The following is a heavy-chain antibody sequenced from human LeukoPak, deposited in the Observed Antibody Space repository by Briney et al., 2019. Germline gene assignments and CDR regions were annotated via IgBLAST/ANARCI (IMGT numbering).Heavy chain of an antibody. Sequence: PSETLSLTCAVYGGSFSGYYWSWIRQPPGEGLEWIGEINHSGSTNYNPSLKSRVTISVDTSKNQFSLKLSSVTAADTAVYYCARALDRTGRSDYWGQGTLVTVSS. CDR2: INHSGST. V-gene: IGHV4-34*01. J-gene: IGHJ4*02. CDR3: ARALDRTGRSDY. CDR1: GGSFSGYY. D-gene: IGHD3/OR15-3a*01.